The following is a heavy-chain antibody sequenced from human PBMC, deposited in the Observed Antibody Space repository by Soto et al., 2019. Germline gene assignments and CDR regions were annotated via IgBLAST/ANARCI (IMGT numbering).Heavy chain of an antibody. CDR1: GGTFSNYA. CDR2: INPIFKTP. J-gene: IGHJ4*02. V-gene: IGHV1-69*13. CDR3: ARVSACRPRIYYFDN. Sequence: SVEVSCKXSGGTFSNYAISWVRQAPGQGLEWMGGINPIFKTPNYAGKFQGRVTITADDSTSTAYMDLSSLTSEDTAVYYCARVSACRPRIYYFDNWGQGTQVTVS.